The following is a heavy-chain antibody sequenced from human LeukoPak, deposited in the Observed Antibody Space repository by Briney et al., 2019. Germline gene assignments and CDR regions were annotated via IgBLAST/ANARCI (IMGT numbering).Heavy chain of an antibody. D-gene: IGHD3-3*01. CDR2: ISYDGSNK. Sequence: PGGSLRLSCAASGFTFSSYAMHWVRQAPGKGLEWVAVISYDGSNKYYADSVKGRFTISRDNSKNTLYLQMNSLRAEDTAVYYCARAFTYYDFWSGEQSYWGQGTLVTVSS. CDR3: ARAFTYYDFWSGEQSY. CDR1: GFTFSSYA. J-gene: IGHJ4*02. V-gene: IGHV3-30-3*01.